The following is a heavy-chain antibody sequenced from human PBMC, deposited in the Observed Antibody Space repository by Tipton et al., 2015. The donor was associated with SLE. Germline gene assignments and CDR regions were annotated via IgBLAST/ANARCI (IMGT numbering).Heavy chain of an antibody. CDR1: GGSLSGYY. J-gene: IGHJ5*02. CDR2: INHRGRT. D-gene: IGHD4-17*01. CDR3: ARGGTGDGRNPFDP. V-gene: IGHV4-34*01. Sequence: TLSLTCTVYGGSLSGYYWSWFRQPPGKGLEWMGEINHRGRTNYKSSLKSRVTISIDTSNNRFSLNLYSVTAADTAVYYCARGGTGDGRNPFDPWGQGTLVTVSS.